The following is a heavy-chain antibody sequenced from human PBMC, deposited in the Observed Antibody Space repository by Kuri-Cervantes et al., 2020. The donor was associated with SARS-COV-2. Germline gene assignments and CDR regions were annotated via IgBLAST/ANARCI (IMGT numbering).Heavy chain of an antibody. V-gene: IGHV4-34*01. CDR1: GGSFSGYC. J-gene: IGHJ6*02. CDR2: INHSGST. Sequence: GSLRLSCAVYGGSFSGYCWSWIRQPPGKGLEWIGEINHSGSTNYNPSLKSRVTISVDTSKNQFSLKLSSVTAADTAVYYCARGRRAAQDYYYGMDVWGQGTTVTVSS. D-gene: IGHD6-13*01. CDR3: ARGRRAAQDYYYGMDV.